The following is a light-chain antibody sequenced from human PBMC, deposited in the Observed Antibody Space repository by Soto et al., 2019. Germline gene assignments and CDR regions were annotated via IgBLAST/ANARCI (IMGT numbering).Light chain of an antibody. J-gene: IGKJ1*01. CDR1: QSLIHSDGSTY. Sequence: DVVLTQSPLSLPVTLGQPASISCRSSQSLIHSDGSTYLSWFQQRPGQSPRRLIYEVSDRDSGVPDRFSGSGSGTDFTLKISRVEAEDVGVYYCMQGTHWPWTFGQGTKVEIK. CDR2: EVS. CDR3: MQGTHWPWT. V-gene: IGKV2-30*02.